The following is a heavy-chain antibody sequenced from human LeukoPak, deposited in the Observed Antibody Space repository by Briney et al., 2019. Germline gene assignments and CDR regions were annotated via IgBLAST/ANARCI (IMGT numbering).Heavy chain of an antibody. CDR3: ARGERIAVAGRGGYYYYYGMDV. D-gene: IGHD6-19*01. Sequence: GASLKVSCKASGCTFSSYAISWVRQAPGQGLEWMGGIIPIFGTANYAQKFQGRVTITADESTSTAYMELSSLRSEDTAVYYCARGERIAVAGRGGYYYYYGMDVWGQGTTVTVSS. CDR2: IIPIFGTA. CDR1: GCTFSSYA. V-gene: IGHV1-69*13. J-gene: IGHJ6*02.